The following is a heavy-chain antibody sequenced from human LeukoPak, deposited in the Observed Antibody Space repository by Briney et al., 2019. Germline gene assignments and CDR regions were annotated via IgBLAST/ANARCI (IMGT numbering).Heavy chain of an antibody. V-gene: IGHV3-30*01. CDR2: ISYDGSNK. CDR1: GFTFSSYA. Sequence: PGGSLRLSCAASGFTFSSYAMHWVRQAPGKGLEWVAVISYDGSNKYYADSVKGRFTISRDKSKNTLYLQMNSLRAEDTAVYYCASETVYDSSGYDYWGQGTLVTVSS. CDR3: ASETVYDSSGYDY. J-gene: IGHJ4*02. D-gene: IGHD3-22*01.